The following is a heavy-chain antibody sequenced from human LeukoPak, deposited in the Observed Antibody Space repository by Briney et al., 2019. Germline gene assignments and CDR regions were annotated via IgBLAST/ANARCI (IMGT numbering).Heavy chain of an antibody. J-gene: IGHJ6*03. D-gene: IGHD1-7*01. V-gene: IGHV4-59*01. Sequence: SETLSLTCTVSGGSISSYYWSWIRQPPGKGLEWIGYIYYSGSTNYNPSLKSRVTISVDTSKNQFSLKLSSVTAADTAVYYCARASNWNYGKVLYYYYYMDVWGKGTTVTVSS. CDR1: GGSISSYY. CDR3: ARASNWNYGKVLYYYYYMDV. CDR2: IYYSGST.